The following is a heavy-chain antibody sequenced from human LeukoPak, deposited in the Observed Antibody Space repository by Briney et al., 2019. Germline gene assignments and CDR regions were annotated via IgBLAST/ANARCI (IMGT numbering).Heavy chain of an antibody. CDR3: ARDEVDYFDTSGYLGYYFDY. Sequence: GGSVKVSCKASGYTFTSYGISWVRQAPGQGLEWMGWISAYNGNTNYAQKLQGRVTMTTDTSTSTAYMELRSLRSDDAAVYYCARDEVDYFDTSGYLGYYFDYWGQGTLVTVSS. CDR1: GYTFTSYG. D-gene: IGHD3-22*01. J-gene: IGHJ4*02. V-gene: IGHV1-18*01. CDR2: ISAYNGNT.